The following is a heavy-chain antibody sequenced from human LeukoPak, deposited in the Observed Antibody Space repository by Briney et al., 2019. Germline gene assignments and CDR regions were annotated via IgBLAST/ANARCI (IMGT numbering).Heavy chain of an antibody. Sequence: ASVKVSCKASGYTSTSYGISWVRQAPGQGLEWMGWISAYNGNTNYAQKLQGRVTMTTDTSTSTAYMELRSLRSDDTAVYYCARDQLLWFGNYYYYGMDVWGQGTTVTVSS. CDR2: ISAYNGNT. CDR1: GYTSTSYG. CDR3: ARDQLLWFGNYYYYGMDV. J-gene: IGHJ6*02. V-gene: IGHV1-18*01. D-gene: IGHD3-10*01.